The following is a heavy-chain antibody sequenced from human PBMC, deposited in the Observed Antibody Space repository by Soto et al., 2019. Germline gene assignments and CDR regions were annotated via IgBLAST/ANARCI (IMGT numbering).Heavy chain of an antibody. D-gene: IGHD2-2*01. V-gene: IGHV3-23*01. CDR3: AKAIRDQLLCSFDY. J-gene: IGHJ4*02. CDR1: GFTFRNYA. CDR2: ISGSGGST. Sequence: EVQLLESGGGLVQPGGSLRLSCAASGFTFRNYAMSWVRQAPGKGLEWVSAISGSGGSTYYADSVKGRFTISRDNSKNTLYLQMNSLRAEDTAVYYCAKAIRDQLLCSFDYWGQGTLVTVSS.